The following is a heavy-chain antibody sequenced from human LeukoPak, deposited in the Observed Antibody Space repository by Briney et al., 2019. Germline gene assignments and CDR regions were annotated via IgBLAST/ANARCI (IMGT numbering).Heavy chain of an antibody. J-gene: IGHJ4*02. D-gene: IGHD6-19*01. V-gene: IGHV4-39*07. CDR2: MYYSGSS. CDR3: ARGWLPSDY. Sequence: SETLSLTCTVSSGSISSANYYWGWLRQPPGKGLEWIGIMYYSGSSSYNSSLKSRVTISVDTSKNQFSLKLSSVTAADTAVYYCARGWLPSDYWGQGTLVTVSS. CDR1: SGSISSANYY.